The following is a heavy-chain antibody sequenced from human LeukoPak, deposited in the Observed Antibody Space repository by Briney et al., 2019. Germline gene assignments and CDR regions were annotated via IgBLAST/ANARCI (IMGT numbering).Heavy chain of an antibody. J-gene: IGHJ4*02. Sequence: GGSLRLSCAASGFTFTDYSVNWVRQAPGKGLEWVSSIGGLGTYIYYADSVKGRFTISRDNARNSVFLQMSSLRAEDTAVYYCVRDLDWGQGTLVTVSS. CDR3: VRDLD. V-gene: IGHV3-21*01. CDR1: GFTFTDYS. CDR2: IGGLGTYI.